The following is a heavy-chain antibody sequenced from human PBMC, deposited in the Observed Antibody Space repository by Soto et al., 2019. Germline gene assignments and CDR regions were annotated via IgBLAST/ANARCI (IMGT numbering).Heavy chain of an antibody. V-gene: IGHV4-31*03. CDR1: GGSISSGGYY. CDR3: ARVGPGDPHYFDY. D-gene: IGHD4-17*01. CDR2: IYYSGST. J-gene: IGHJ4*02. Sequence: LTCTFSGGSISSGGYYWSWIRQHPGKGLEWIGYIYYSGSTYYNPSLKSRVTISVDTSKNQFSLKLSSVTAADTAVYYCARVGPGDPHYFDYWGQGTLVTVSS.